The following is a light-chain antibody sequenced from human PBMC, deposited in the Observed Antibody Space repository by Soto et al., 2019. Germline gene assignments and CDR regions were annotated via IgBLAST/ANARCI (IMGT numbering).Light chain of an antibody. Sequence: QSALTQPASVSGSPGQSITISCTGTSSDVGGYNYVSWYQQHPGKAPKLMIYEVSNRPSGVSNRFSGSKSGNTASLTISGLQAQDAAAYYCSSYTSSSTRVFGGGTQLTVL. J-gene: IGLJ3*02. CDR2: EVS. V-gene: IGLV2-14*01. CDR3: SSYTSSSTRV. CDR1: SSDVGGYNY.